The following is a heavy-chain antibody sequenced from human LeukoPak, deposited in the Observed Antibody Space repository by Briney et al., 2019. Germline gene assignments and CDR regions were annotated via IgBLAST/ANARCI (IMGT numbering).Heavy chain of an antibody. D-gene: IGHD5-12*01. V-gene: IGHV3-30*18. CDR1: GFTFSSYG. J-gene: IGHJ4*02. CDR2: ISYDGSNK. Sequence: GGSLRLSCAASGFTFSSYGMHWVRQAPGKGLEWVAVISYDGSNKYYADSVKGRFTISRDNSKNTLYLQMNSLRAEDTAVYYCANHPSIVATIGSGYWGQGTLVTVSS. CDR3: ANHPSIVATIGSGY.